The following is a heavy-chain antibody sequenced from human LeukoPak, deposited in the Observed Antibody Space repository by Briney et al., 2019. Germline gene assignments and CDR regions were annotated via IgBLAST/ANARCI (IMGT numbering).Heavy chain of an antibody. CDR1: GGSISSSSYY. J-gene: IGHJ5*02. D-gene: IGHD3-16*02. Sequence: SETLCLTCTVSGGSISSSSYYCGWVRQPPGKGLEWIGSIYYSGSTYYNPSLKSRVTISVDTSKNQFSLKRSSVTAADTAVYYCARGGSYVWGSYRLKSWFDPWGQGTLVTVSS. CDR2: IYYSGST. CDR3: ARGGSYVWGSYRLKSWFDP. V-gene: IGHV4-39*07.